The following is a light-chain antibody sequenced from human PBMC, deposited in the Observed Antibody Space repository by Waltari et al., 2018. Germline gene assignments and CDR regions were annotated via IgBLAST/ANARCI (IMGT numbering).Light chain of an antibody. J-gene: IGLJ3*02. Sequence: QSALTQPPSVSGSPGQSVTISCTGTRSDVGSYNRVSWHRQPPGAAPKVVIYEVSNRPSGVPDRFSGSKSGNVASLTISGLQAEDEADYYCSSFTSSNTWVFGGGTKLTVL. CDR3: SSFTSSNTWV. V-gene: IGLV2-18*02. CDR2: EVS. CDR1: RSDVGSYNR.